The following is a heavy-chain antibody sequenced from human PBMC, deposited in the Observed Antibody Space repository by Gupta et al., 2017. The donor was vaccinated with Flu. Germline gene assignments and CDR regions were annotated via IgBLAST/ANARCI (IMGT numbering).Heavy chain of an antibody. Sequence: QLQFQESGPGLVKPSEPLSLICTVYGDSVNSARYYWNWIRQSPGKGLEWIGNIYYTGKTHYNPSLKSRINMTLDTSKNQFSLRLSAVTAADAAGYFCARLCATDTGPRNSFDIWGPGTMVTVSS. CDR3: ARLCATDTGPRNSFDI. CDR1: GDSVNSARYY. V-gene: IGHV4-39*01. D-gene: IGHD2-15*01. CDR2: IYYTGKT. J-gene: IGHJ3*02.